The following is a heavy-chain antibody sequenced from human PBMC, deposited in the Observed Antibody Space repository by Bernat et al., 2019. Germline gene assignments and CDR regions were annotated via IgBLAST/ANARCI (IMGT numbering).Heavy chain of an antibody. V-gene: IGHV3-21*01. J-gene: IGHJ4*02. Sequence: QLVESGGGLVKPGGSLGLSCAASGFSFSIYSMTWVRQAPGKGLEWVSSISSSSSYIYYADSVKGRFTISRDNAKNSLYLQMKSLRAEDTAVYYCARGKDYDFWSGYYTPLSEFDYWGQGTLVTVSS. D-gene: IGHD3-3*01. CDR1: GFSFSIYS. CDR2: ISSSSSYI. CDR3: ARGKDYDFWSGYYTPLSEFDY.